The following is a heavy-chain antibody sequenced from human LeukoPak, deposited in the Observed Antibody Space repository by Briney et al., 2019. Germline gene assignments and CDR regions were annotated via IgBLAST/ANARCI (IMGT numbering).Heavy chain of an antibody. CDR1: GFTFSSYG. V-gene: IGHV3-33*06. CDR3: AKGVTGVSVTLLYYYMDV. Sequence: GGSPRLSCAASGFTFSSYGMHWVRQAPGKGREGGAVIWYDGSNKYYADSGKGRFTISRDNSKNTLYLQMNSLRAEDTAVYYCAKGVTGVSVTLLYYYMDVWGKGTTVTVSS. J-gene: IGHJ6*03. D-gene: IGHD4-17*01. CDR2: IWYDGSNK.